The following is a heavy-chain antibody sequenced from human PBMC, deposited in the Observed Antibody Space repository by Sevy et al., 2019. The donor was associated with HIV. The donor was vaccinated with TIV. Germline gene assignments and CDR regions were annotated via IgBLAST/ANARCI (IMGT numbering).Heavy chain of an antibody. CDR3: ARVICSSTSCYKPVHAFDI. CDR1: GFTFSSYW. V-gene: IGHV3-7*01. J-gene: IGHJ3*02. D-gene: IGHD2-2*02. Sequence: GESLKISCAASGFTFSSYWMSWVRQAPGKGLEWVANIKQDGSEKYYVDSVKGRFTISRDNAKNSLYLQMNSLRAEETAVYYCARVICSSTSCYKPVHAFDIWGQGTMVTVSS. CDR2: IKQDGSEK.